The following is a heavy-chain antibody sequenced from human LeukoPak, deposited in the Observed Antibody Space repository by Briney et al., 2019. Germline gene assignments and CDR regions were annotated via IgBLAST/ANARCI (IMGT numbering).Heavy chain of an antibody. Sequence: SETLSLTCTVSGGSISSYHWSWIRQPAGKGLEWIGRLYSSGNTNYNPSLKGRVIMSVDTSKNQFSLKLSSVTAADTAVYYCARGSYYFDSWGQGTLVTVSS. CDR2: LYSSGNT. J-gene: IGHJ4*02. CDR3: ARGSYYFDS. D-gene: IGHD1-26*01. V-gene: IGHV4-4*07. CDR1: GGSISSYH.